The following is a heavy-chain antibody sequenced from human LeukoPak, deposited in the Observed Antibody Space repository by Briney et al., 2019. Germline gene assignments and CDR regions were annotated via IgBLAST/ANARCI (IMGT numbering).Heavy chain of an antibody. V-gene: IGHV1-46*01. J-gene: IGHJ4*02. CDR2: INPSGGST. CDR1: GYTFTNYY. CDR3: ARGGVAVATLKTIDY. Sequence: ASVKVSCKASGYTFTNYYMYWVRHAPGQGLEWMGIINPSGGSTSYAQKFQGRVTMTRDTSTTTVYMELSSLRSEDTAVYYCARGGVAVATLKTIDYWGQGTLVTVSS. D-gene: IGHD6-19*01.